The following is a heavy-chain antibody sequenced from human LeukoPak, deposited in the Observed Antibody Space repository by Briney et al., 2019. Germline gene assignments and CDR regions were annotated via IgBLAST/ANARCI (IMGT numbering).Heavy chain of an antibody. CDR3: AGHHPRNTVDF. V-gene: IGHV1-18*01. D-gene: IGHD2/OR15-2a*01. J-gene: IGHJ4*02. CDR2: INAYNGNT. CDR1: GYTFTSYG. Sequence: ASVKVSCKASGYTFTSYGISWVRQAPGQGLEWMGWINAYNGNTNYPQKLQGRVTMTTDTSTSTAYMELRSLRSDDTAVYYCAGHHPRNTVDFWGQGTLVTVSS.